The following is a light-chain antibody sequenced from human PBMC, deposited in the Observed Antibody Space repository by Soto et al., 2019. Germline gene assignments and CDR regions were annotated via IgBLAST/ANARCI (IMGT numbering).Light chain of an antibody. CDR2: EGS. J-gene: IGLJ3*02. V-gene: IGLV2-14*02. CDR1: RSDVGSYNF. CDR3: SSYTSSSTWV. Sequence: QSVLTQPASVSGSPGQSITISCTGTRSDVGSYNFVSWYQQHPGKAPKLIIYEGSKRPSGVSNRFSGSKSGNTASLTISGLQAEDEADYYCSSYTSSSTWVFGGGTKLTVL.